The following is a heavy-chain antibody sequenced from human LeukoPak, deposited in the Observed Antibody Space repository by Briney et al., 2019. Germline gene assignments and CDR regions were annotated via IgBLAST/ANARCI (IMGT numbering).Heavy chain of an antibody. J-gene: IGHJ4*02. D-gene: IGHD5-18*01. CDR1: GYSFTSYY. Sequence: GASVKVSCKASGYSFTSYYIHWVRQAPGQGLEWMGIINPTSGSTSYAQKFQGRVTMTRDTSTSTVYMELSSLRSKDTAVYYCARGYNYGDYWGQGTLVTVSS. V-gene: IGHV1-46*01. CDR3: ARGYNYGDY. CDR2: INPTSGST.